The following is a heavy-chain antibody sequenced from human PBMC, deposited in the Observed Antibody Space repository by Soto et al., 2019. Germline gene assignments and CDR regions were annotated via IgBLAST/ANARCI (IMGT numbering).Heavy chain of an antibody. Sequence: GGSLRLSWAAAGFTFSSNGMNWVRQAPGTGLGWVAVIWYDGGTTDYAAPVKGRFTISRDDSKNTLYLQMNSLKTEDTAVYYCTTPGIPRRSDYWGQGTLVTVSS. CDR1: GFTFSSNG. CDR3: TTPGIPRRSDY. D-gene: IGHD6-13*01. J-gene: IGHJ4*02. V-gene: IGHV3-15*01. CDR2: IWYDGGTT.